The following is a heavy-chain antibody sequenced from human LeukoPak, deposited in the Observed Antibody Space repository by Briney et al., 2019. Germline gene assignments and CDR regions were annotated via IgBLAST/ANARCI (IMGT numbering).Heavy chain of an antibody. CDR3: ARGPYGSGSYYRNYYYYYYMDV. CDR2: IGAYNGNT. D-gene: IGHD3-10*01. V-gene: IGHV1-18*01. J-gene: IGHJ6*03. Sequence: ASVKVSCKSSGYTFTSYGISWGRQAPGQGLELMGWIGAYNGNTNYAQKLQGRVTMTTDTSTSTAYMELRSLRSDDTAVYYCARGPYGSGSYYRNYYYYYYMDVWGKGTTVTISS. CDR1: GYTFTSYG.